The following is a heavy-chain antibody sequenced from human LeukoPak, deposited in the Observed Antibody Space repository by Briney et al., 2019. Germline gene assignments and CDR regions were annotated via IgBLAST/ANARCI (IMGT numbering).Heavy chain of an antibody. CDR3: AKGVPVAGTYCQH. CDR2: IWHDGSNT. J-gene: IGHJ1*01. CDR1: GFTFSSNG. Sequence: PGGSLRLSCAASGFTFSSNGMHWVRQAPGKGLEWVAVIWHDGSNTYYADSVKGRFTISRDNSKNALYLQMISLRAEDTAVYYCAKGVPVAGTYCQHWGQGTLVTVSS. D-gene: IGHD6-19*01. V-gene: IGHV3-33*06.